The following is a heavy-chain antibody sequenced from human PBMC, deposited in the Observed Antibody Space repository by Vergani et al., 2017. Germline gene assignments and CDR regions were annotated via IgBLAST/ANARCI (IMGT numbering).Heavy chain of an antibody. CDR3: ARGDYGSLTGYRY. J-gene: IGHJ4*02. Sequence: QVQVVQSGAEVKKSGASVKVSCKTSGYTFSNYYMHWVRQAPGQGLEWMGIINPSGGHKNYAQKFQGRVTMTRDTSTSTVYMELSSLRSEETAIYYCARGDYGSLTGYRYWGQGTLVTVSA. D-gene: IGHD3-9*01. CDR2: INPSGGHK. CDR1: GYTFSNYY. V-gene: IGHV1-46*03.